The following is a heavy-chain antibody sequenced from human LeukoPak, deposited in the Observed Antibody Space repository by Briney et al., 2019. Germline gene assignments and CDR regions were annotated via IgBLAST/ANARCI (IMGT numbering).Heavy chain of an antibody. CDR2: ISYDGSNK. CDR1: GFTLSTYA. D-gene: IGHD5-24*01. J-gene: IGHJ4*02. V-gene: IGHV3-30-3*01. CDR3: ARDLKADGYNYDYFDY. Sequence: PGRSLRLSCAASGFTLSTYAMHWVRQAPGKGLEWVAVISYDGSNKYYAESVKGRFTISRDNSKNTLYLQMNSLRAEDTAVYYCARDLKADGYNYDYFDYWGQGTLVTVSS.